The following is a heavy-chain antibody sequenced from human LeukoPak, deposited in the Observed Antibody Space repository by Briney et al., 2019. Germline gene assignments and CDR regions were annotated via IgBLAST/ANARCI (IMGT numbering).Heavy chain of an antibody. CDR3: ARSMLRGVNFNY. CDR1: GYSFTSYW. Sequence: GESLKISCKASGYSFTSYWIGWVRQMPGIGLEWMGIIYPADSDTRYSPSFQGQVTISADKSTSTACLQWSSLKASDTAMYYCARSMLRGVNFNYWGQGTLVTVSS. J-gene: IGHJ4*02. D-gene: IGHD3-10*01. V-gene: IGHV5-51*01. CDR2: IYPADSDT.